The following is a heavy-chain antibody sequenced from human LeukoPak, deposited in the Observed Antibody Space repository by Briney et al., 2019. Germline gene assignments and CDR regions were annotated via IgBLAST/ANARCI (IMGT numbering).Heavy chain of an antibody. CDR1: GFTFSSYG. Sequence: VQPGRSLRLSCAASGFTFSSYGMHWVRPAPGKGLEWVAVIRYDGSNKYYADSVKGRFTISRDNSKNTLYLQMNSLRAEEPAVYYCARGADIVVVPAARGDPGLDYWGQGTLVTVSS. CDR2: IRYDGSNK. CDR3: ARGADIVVVPAARGDPGLDY. V-gene: IGHV3-33*01. D-gene: IGHD2-2*01. J-gene: IGHJ4*02.